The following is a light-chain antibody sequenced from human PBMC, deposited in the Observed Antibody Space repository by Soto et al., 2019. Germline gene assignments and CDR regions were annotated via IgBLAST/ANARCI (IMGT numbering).Light chain of an antibody. Sequence: QSVLTQPASVSGSPGQSITISCTGTSSDVGGFNSVSWYQLRPGTAPKLILYDVVDRPSGVSYRFSGSKSGNTASLTISGLQGADEADYFCSSYTSTMTNVFGRGTKVTVL. V-gene: IGLV2-14*03. J-gene: IGLJ1*01. CDR1: SSDVGGFNS. CDR2: DVV. CDR3: SSYTSTMTNV.